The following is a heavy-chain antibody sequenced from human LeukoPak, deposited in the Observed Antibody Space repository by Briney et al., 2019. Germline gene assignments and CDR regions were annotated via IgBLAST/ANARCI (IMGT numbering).Heavy chain of an antibody. Sequence: ASVKVSCKASGYTFTGYYMHWVRQAPGQGLEWMGWINPNSGGTNYAQKFQGRVTMTRDTSISTAYMELSRLRSDDTAVYYCARDPLGGLSYYNWFDPWGQGTLVTVSS. J-gene: IGHJ5*02. D-gene: IGHD1-26*01. CDR3: ARDPLGGLSYYNWFDP. CDR2: INPNSGGT. V-gene: IGHV1-2*02. CDR1: GYTFTGYY.